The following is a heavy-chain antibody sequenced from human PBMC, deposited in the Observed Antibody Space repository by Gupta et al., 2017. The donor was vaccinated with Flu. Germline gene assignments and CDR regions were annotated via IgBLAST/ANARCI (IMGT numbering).Heavy chain of an antibody. V-gene: IGHV1-3*01. CDR3: ARTFFGSSGFLDH. CDR1: GDAFTNYA. D-gene: IGHD3-22*01. CDR2: TNAANGHT. Sequence: QVQLVQSGAEVTRPGASLKISCRAPGDAFTNYAIQWVRQALGQGLELMGWTNAANGHTRYSQKFQGRITITRDTSSSTVYVEVTSLTSEDTALYYCARTFFGSSGFLDHWGQGTLVTVSS. J-gene: IGHJ4*02.